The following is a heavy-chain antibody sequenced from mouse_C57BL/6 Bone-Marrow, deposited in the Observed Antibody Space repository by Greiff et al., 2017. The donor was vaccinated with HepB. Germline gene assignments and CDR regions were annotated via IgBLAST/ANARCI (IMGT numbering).Heavy chain of an antibody. CDR1: GFSLTSYG. D-gene: IGHD1-1*01. CDR2: IWSGGST. CDR3: ARRNGYGSSYYYAMDY. V-gene: IGHV2-2*01. Sequence: QVQLKESGPGLVQPSQSLSITCTVSGFSLTSYGVHWVRQSPGKGLEWLGVIWSGGSTDYNAAFISRLSISKDNSKSQVFFKMNSLQADDTALYYCARRNGYGSSYYYAMDYWGQGTSVTVSS. J-gene: IGHJ4*01.